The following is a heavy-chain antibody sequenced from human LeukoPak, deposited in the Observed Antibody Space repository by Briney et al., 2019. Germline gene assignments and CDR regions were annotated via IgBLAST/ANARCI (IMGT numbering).Heavy chain of an antibody. CDR3: ARGYYYDSSGYYPDAFDI. Sequence: ASVKVSCKASGYSYTSYGISWVRQAPGQGLEWMGGIIPIFGTANYAQKFQGRVTITADESTSTAYMELSSLRSEDTAVYYCARGYYYDSSGYYPDAFDIWGQGTMVTVSS. J-gene: IGHJ3*02. CDR2: IIPIFGTA. V-gene: IGHV1-69*13. CDR1: GYSYTSYG. D-gene: IGHD3-22*01.